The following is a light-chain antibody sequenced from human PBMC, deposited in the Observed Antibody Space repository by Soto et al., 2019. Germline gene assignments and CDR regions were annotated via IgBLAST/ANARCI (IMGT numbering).Light chain of an antibody. CDR3: QQRSNWPPL. CDR1: QSVSSY. CDR2: DAS. Sequence: EIVWTQSPATLSLSPGERVTLSCRASQSVSSYLAWYQQKPGQAPRLLIYDASNRATGIPARFSGSGSGTDFTLTISSLEPEDFAVYYCQQRSNWPPLFGQGTRLEIK. V-gene: IGKV3-11*01. J-gene: IGKJ5*01.